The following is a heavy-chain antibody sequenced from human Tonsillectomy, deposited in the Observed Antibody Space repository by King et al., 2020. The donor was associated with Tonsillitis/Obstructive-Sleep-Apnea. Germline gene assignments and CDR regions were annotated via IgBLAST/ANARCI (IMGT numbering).Heavy chain of an antibody. Sequence: VQLVESGGGLVQPGGSLRLSCAASGFTFDSYAVSWVRQAPGKGLEWVSAVSASGAGTYYADSVKGRFTISRDNSKNTLYLQLNSLRAEDTAVYYCAKEIQLGKPFDYWGQGTPVTVSS. CDR2: VSASGAGT. V-gene: IGHV3-23*04. D-gene: IGHD5-24*01. CDR3: AKEIQLGKPFDY. J-gene: IGHJ4*02. CDR1: GFTFDSYA.